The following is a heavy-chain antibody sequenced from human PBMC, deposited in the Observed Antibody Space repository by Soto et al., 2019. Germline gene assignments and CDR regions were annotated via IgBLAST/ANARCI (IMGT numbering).Heavy chain of an antibody. CDR1: RGYVNTLH. V-gene: IGHV4-4*07. Sequence: SETLSLTCTVSRGYVNTLHWSCVRQPAGKGLEWIGRIFPTGNTDYSPSLKSRVTLSVDTSKIQISLKLTSVTAAEIAVYYCARAGSLSAYNVAIEIQLLSFDRCGQGLPFTVSA. CDR3: ARAGSLSAYNVAIEIQLLSFDR. D-gene: IGHD1-1*01. CDR2: IFPTGNT. J-gene: IGHJ5*02.